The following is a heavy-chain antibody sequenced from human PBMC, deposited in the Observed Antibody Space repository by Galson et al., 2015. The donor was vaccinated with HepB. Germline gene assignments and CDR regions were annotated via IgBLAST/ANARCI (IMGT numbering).Heavy chain of an antibody. CDR1: GGFFSGYY. V-gene: IGHV4-34*01. D-gene: IGHD3-22*01. Sequence: SETLSLTCAAYGGFFSGYYWSWVRQPPGKGLEWIGEINHSGSTNYNPSLKSRVTISVDPSKNQLSLKLSSVTAADSAVYYCATSTYYYASSGYYYFDFCRQGTLVTVSS. CDR3: ATSTYYYASSGYYYFDF. J-gene: IGHJ4*02. CDR2: INHSGST.